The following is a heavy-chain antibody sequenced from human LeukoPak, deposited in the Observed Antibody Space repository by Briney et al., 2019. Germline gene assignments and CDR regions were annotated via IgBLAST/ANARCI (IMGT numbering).Heavy chain of an antibody. Sequence: HAGGSLRLSCAASGFTVSSNYMSWVRQAPGKGLDWFSVIYSGGSTYYADSVKGRYSIGRDNSMNTLYLQMNSQRAENTAVYYCARAGYSSAWAIDYWGQGTLVTVSS. D-gene: IGHD6-19*01. J-gene: IGHJ4*02. CDR3: ARAGYSSAWAIDY. CDR2: IYSGGST. CDR1: GFTVSSNY. V-gene: IGHV3-53*01.